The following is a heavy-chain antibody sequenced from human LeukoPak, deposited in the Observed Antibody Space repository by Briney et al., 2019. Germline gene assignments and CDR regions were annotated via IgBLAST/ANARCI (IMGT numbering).Heavy chain of an antibody. CDR2: MNPNSGNT. D-gene: IGHD3-3*01. Sequence: ASVKVSCKASGYTFTSYDINWVRQATGQGLEWMGWMNPNSGNTGYAQKFQGRVTMTRNTSISTAYMELSSLRSEDTAVYYCARGMTSYDFWSGYYTGSWFDPWGQGTLVTVSS. CDR1: GYTFTSYD. J-gene: IGHJ5*02. V-gene: IGHV1-8*01. CDR3: ARGMTSYDFWSGYYTGSWFDP.